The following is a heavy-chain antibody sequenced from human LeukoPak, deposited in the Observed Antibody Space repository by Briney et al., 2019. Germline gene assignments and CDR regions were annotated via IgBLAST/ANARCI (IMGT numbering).Heavy chain of an antibody. Sequence: SETLSLTCTVSGGSISSYYWSWIRQPPGKGLEWIGYIYYSGSTNYNPSLKSRVTISVDTSKNQFSLKLSSVTAADTAVYYCARVRSGYYTLYYFDYWGQGTLVTVSS. CDR3: ARVRSGYYTLYYFDY. J-gene: IGHJ4*02. V-gene: IGHV4-59*12. CDR2: IYYSGST. D-gene: IGHD3-3*01. CDR1: GGSISSYY.